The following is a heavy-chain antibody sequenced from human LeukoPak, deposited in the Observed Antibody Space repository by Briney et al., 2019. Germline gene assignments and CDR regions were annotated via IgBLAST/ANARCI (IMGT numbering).Heavy chain of an antibody. V-gene: IGHV4-59*01. J-gene: IGHJ3*02. D-gene: IGHD2-21*02. CDR1: GRSILGKY. CDR2: FFYTGST. Sequence: PSESLSLACSVSGRSILGKYWSSIRQPPGKRLEWSGDFFYTGSTNYNPSLRSRVTISVDTSDNQFSLKVTSVTSADTALYYCVRARDMAFDIWGQGTMVTVSS. CDR3: VRARDMAFDI.